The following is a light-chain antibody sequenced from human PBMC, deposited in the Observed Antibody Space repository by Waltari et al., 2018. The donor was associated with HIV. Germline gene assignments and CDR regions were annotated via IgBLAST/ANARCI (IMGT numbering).Light chain of an antibody. V-gene: IGLV1-47*01. Sequence: QPVLTQPPSASGTPGHGVTISCSGSHSTIGTNSVYWYQHRPEMAPKLLICRNNRRPSGIPDRFSGSRSGTSASLAISGLRSEDEADYYCATWDDSLIWVFGGGTKLTVL. CDR2: RNN. J-gene: IGLJ3*02. CDR3: ATWDDSLIWV. CDR1: HSTIGTNS.